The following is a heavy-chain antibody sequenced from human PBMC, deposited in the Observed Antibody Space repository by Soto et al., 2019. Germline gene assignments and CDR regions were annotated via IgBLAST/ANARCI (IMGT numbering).Heavy chain of an antibody. J-gene: IGHJ4*02. V-gene: IGHV3-15*01. CDR1: GFTFSNSW. CDR2: IKSKSDGXTX. Sequence: EVQLVQSGGGLVKPGGSFRLSCAASGFTFSNSWMNWVRQAPGKGVGWVGRIKSKSDGXTXXYAAPVKGRFTVSRXXXXXTXYLQMNSLKTEDTAVYYCTTIFRWGQGTLVTVSS. CDR3: TTIFR.